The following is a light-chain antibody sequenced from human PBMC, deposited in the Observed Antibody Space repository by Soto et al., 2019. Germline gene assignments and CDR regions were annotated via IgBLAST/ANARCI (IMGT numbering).Light chain of an antibody. CDR1: QSGRNNY. J-gene: IGKJ2*01. V-gene: IGKV3-20*01. CDR2: GAS. Sequence: EIVLTQSPGTLSLSPREIATLSCRASQSGRNNYLAWYQHKSGQAPRLLIHGASGRATGVPDRFSGSGSGTDFTLTIRRLEPEDFAVYFCQQYGASPYTFGQGNKLEI. CDR3: QQYGASPYT.